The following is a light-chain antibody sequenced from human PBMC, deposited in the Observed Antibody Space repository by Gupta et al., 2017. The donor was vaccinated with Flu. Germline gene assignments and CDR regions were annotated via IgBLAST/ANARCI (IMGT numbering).Light chain of an antibody. Sequence: SYELTQPPSVSVSPGQTARITCSGDALPKQYAYWYQQKPGQAPVPVIYKDSERPSGIPERFSGSSSGTTVTLTISGVRAEDEADYYCQSADSSGTNWVFGGGTKLTVL. CDR3: QSADSSGTNWV. J-gene: IGLJ3*02. CDR1: ALPKQY. CDR2: KDS. V-gene: IGLV3-25*02.